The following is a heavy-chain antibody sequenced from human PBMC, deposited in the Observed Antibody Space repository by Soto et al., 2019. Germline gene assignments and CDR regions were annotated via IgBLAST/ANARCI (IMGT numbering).Heavy chain of an antibody. Sequence: PSETLSLTCTVSVGSISSYYWSWIRQPPGKGLEWIGYIYYSGSTNYNPSLKSRVTISVDTSKNQFSLKLSSVTAADTAVYYCARYSGSYLGYFDYWGQGTLVTVSS. CDR2: IYYSGST. CDR3: ARYSGSYLGYFDY. V-gene: IGHV4-59*01. D-gene: IGHD1-26*01. CDR1: VGSISSYY. J-gene: IGHJ4*02.